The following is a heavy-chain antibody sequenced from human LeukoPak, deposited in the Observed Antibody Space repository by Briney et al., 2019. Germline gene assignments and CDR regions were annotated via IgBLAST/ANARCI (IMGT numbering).Heavy chain of an antibody. V-gene: IGHV4-59*13. Sequence: PSETLSLTCTVSAGSISTYYWSWIRQPPGKGLEWIGYIYYSGSTNYNPSLKSRVTISVDTSKNQFSLKLSSVTAADTAVYYCARHSGWYRFDYWGQGTLVTVSS. J-gene: IGHJ4*02. CDR2: IYYSGST. D-gene: IGHD6-19*01. CDR1: AGSISTYY. CDR3: ARHSGWYRFDY.